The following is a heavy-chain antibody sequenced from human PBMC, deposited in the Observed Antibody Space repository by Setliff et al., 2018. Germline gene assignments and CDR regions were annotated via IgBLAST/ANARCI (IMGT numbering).Heavy chain of an antibody. D-gene: IGHD2-21*02. CDR3: TRGFDVCGGGACYTDGPYYFDY. Sequence: SETLSLTCTVSGASISSYYWSWIRQPPGKGLEWIGEINHSGSTNYNPSLKSRVTISVDTSKNQFSLKLSSVAAADTAVYYCTRGFDVCGGGACYTDGPYYFDYWGLGTLVTV. J-gene: IGHJ4*02. V-gene: IGHV4-34*01. CDR2: INHSGST. CDR1: GASISSYY.